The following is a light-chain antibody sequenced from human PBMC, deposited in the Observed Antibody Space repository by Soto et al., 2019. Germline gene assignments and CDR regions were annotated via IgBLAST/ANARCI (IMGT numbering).Light chain of an antibody. CDR3: QQYGARPRK. Sequence: TPAPTNPSCFPGGMCTFSGRVSQSIGSTLAWYQQRSGQAPRLLIFSASIRAPTTPPRFSGSVSGTDFSLTISSLQSEDFAVYFCQQYGARPRKFGRGTKGDI. CDR2: SAS. J-gene: IGKJ1*01. V-gene: IGKV3-15*01. CDR1: QSIGST.